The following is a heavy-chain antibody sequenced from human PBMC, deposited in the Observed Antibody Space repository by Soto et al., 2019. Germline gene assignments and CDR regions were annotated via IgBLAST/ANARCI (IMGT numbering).Heavy chain of an antibody. CDR2: ISYDGSNK. CDR1: GFTFSSYG. Sequence: GGSLRLSCAASGFTFSSYGMHWVRQAPGKGLEWVAVISYDGSNKYYADSVKGRFTISRDNSKNTLYLQMNSLRAEDTAVYYCAKDRGYSSGCMDVWGQGTTVTVSS. V-gene: IGHV3-30*18. D-gene: IGHD6-19*01. CDR3: AKDRGYSSGCMDV. J-gene: IGHJ6*02.